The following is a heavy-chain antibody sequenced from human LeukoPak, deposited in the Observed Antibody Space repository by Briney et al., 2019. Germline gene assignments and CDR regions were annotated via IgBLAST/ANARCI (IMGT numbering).Heavy chain of an antibody. J-gene: IGHJ4*02. Sequence: SETLSLTCTVSGGSISSYYWSWIRQPAGKGLEWIGRIYTSGSTNYNPSLKSRVTMSVDTSKNQFSLKLSSVTAADTAVYYCAREVRAYSSSWCVFDYWGQGTLVTVSS. CDR1: GGSISSYY. CDR3: AREVRAYSSSWCVFDY. V-gene: IGHV4-4*07. D-gene: IGHD6-13*01. CDR2: IYTSGST.